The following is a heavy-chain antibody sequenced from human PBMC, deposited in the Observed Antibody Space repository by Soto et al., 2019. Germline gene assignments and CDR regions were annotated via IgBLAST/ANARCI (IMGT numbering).Heavy chain of an antibody. CDR3: AKQDAFYEGSGKNFYYSDS. V-gene: IGHV3-23*01. CDR1: GFTFDSYA. Sequence: GGSLRLSCAASGFTFDSYAMSWVRQAPGKGLEWVSTISGSGESTYYADSVKGRFTISRDYSKNTLYLQMNSLRAEDTAVYYCAKQDAFYEGSGKNFYYSDSWGQGTLVTVSS. J-gene: IGHJ4*02. CDR2: ISGSGEST. D-gene: IGHD3-10*01.